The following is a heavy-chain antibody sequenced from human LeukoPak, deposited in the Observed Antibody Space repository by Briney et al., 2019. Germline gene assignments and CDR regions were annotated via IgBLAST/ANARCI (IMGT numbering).Heavy chain of an antibody. J-gene: IGHJ4*02. Sequence: ASVKVSCKASGYTFTSYGISWVRQAPGQGLEWMGWISAYNGNTNYAQKFQGRDTMTRNTSISTAYMELSSLRSEDTAVYYCARGRGITIFGVVSLDYWGQGTLVTVSS. CDR3: ARGRGITIFGVVSLDY. V-gene: IGHV1-18*01. D-gene: IGHD3-3*01. CDR2: ISAYNGNT. CDR1: GYTFTSYG.